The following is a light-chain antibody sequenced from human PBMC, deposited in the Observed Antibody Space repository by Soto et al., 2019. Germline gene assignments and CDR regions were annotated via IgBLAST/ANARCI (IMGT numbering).Light chain of an antibody. J-gene: IGKJ1*01. CDR3: QQRSNWPRT. Sequence: EIVLTQSPATLSLSPGERVPLSCRASQSVSSYLAWYQQKPGQAPRLLIYDASNRATGIPARFSGSGSGTDFTLTISSLEPEDLAVYYCQQRSNWPRTFGQGTKVDIK. CDR1: QSVSSY. V-gene: IGKV3-11*01. CDR2: DAS.